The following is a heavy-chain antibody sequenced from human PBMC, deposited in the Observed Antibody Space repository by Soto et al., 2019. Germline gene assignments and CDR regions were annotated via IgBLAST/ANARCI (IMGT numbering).Heavy chain of an antibody. J-gene: IGHJ4*02. D-gene: IGHD2-21*02. CDR3: ARDLEVCGGDCYRYFDY. CDR1: GGSISSGGYY. V-gene: IGHV4-31*03. Sequence: QVQLQESGPGLVKPSQTLSLTCTVSGGSISSGGYYWSWIRQHPGKGLEWIGYIYYSGSTYYNPXLKSRVTISVXXSXNXXSLKLSSVTAADTAVYYCARDLEVCGGDCYRYFDYWGQGTLVTVSS. CDR2: IYYSGST.